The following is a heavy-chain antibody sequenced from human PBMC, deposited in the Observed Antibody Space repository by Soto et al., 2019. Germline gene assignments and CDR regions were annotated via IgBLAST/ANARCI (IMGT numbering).Heavy chain of an antibody. D-gene: IGHD3-10*01. J-gene: IGHJ6*02. V-gene: IGHV1-2*02. CDR2: INPNSGGT. CDR1: GYTFTGYY. CDR3: ARDPAVTMVRGVKIDYYGMDV. Sequence: GASVKVSCKASGYTFTGYYMHWVRQAPGQGLEWMGWINPNSGGTNYAQKFQGRVTMTRDTSISTAYMELSRLRSDDTAVYYCARDPAVTMVRGVKIDYYGMDVWSQGTTVTVSS.